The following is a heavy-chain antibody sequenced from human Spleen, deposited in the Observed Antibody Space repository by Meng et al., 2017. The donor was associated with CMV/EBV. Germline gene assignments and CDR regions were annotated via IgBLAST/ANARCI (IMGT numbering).Heavy chain of an antibody. CDR2: ISGSGGST. J-gene: IGHJ6*02. CDR1: GFTLSSYA. V-gene: IGHV3-23*01. D-gene: IGHD2-2*03. Sequence: GESLKISCAASGFTLSSYAMSWVRQAPGKGLEWVSAISGSGGSTYYADSVKGRFTISRDNSKNTLYLQMNSLRAEDTAVYYCANAGYCSSTSCYRNGMDVWGQGTTVTVSS. CDR3: ANAGYCSSTSCYRNGMDV.